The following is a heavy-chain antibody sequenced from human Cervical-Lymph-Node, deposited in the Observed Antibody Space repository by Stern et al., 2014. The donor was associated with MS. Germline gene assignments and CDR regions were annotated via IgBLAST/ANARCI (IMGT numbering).Heavy chain of an antibody. D-gene: IGHD3-22*01. Sequence: ESGPTLVKPTQTLTLTCTFSGFSLSTSGVGVGWIRQPPGKALEWLALIYWDDDKRYSPSLKSRLPITKDTSKNQVVLTMTNMDPVDTATYYGAHRREYYYDSSGPWGYWGQGTLVTVSS. J-gene: IGHJ4*02. V-gene: IGHV2-5*02. CDR1: GFSLSTSGVG. CDR2: IYWDDDK. CDR3: AHRREYYYDSSGPWGY.